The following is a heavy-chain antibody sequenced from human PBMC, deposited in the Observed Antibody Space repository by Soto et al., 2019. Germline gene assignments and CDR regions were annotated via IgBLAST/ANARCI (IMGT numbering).Heavy chain of an antibody. Sequence: QIALKEAGPTLVKPTETLTLTCTFSGFSFTTTRMGVGRSRQPPGKALEWLAIIYWDGESRHNPLLRRPLTLTADTSKNQVVITMTNMDPKDTATYYCAHTDSTGTTTYFDSWGQGIPVTVAS. J-gene: IGHJ4*02. CDR1: GFSFTTTRMG. CDR2: IYWDGES. D-gene: IGHD1-1*01. V-gene: IGHV2-5*02. CDR3: AHTDSTGTTTYFDS.